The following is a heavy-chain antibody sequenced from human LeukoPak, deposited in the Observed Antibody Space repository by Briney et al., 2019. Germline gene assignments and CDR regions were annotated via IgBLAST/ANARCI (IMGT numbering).Heavy chain of an antibody. CDR3: AATSSIAAY. CDR2: MKQDGSDK. D-gene: IGHD6-6*01. CDR1: GFTFSTHW. J-gene: IGHJ4*02. Sequence: GGSLRLSCAASGFTFSTHWMSWVRQAPGKGLEWVANMKQDGSDKYYVDSVKGRFTISRDNAKNSLYRQMNSLRAEDTAVYYCAATSSIAAYWGQGTLVTVSS. V-gene: IGHV3-7*01.